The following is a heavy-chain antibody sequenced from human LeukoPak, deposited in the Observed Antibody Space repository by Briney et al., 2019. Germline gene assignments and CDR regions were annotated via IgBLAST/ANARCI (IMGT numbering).Heavy chain of an antibody. V-gene: IGHV4-39*07. CDR2: VSYSGRT. CDR3: ARVDGAHDSSTSECYYYYMDV. CDR1: GASISGSGYY. D-gene: IGHD6-13*01. J-gene: IGHJ6*03. Sequence: SETLSLTCAVSGASISGSGYYLGWIRQPPGKGLEWIGSVSYSGRTYNHPSLKSRVTISLDLSKNEFSLRLDSLTAADTAVYFCARVDGAHDSSTSECYYYYMDVWGKGTTVTVSS.